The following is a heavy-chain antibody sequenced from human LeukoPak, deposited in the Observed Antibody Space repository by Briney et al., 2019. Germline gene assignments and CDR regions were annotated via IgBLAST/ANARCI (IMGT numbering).Heavy chain of an antibody. Sequence: GGSLRLSCAASGFTFSDYYMSRIRQAPGKGLEWVSAISGSGGSTYYADSVKGRFTISRDNSKNTLYLQMNSLRAEDTAVYYCAKGQQLHSHWGQGTLVTVSS. D-gene: IGHD6-13*01. J-gene: IGHJ4*02. V-gene: IGHV3-23*01. CDR3: AKGQQLHSH. CDR1: GFTFSDYY. CDR2: ISGSGGST.